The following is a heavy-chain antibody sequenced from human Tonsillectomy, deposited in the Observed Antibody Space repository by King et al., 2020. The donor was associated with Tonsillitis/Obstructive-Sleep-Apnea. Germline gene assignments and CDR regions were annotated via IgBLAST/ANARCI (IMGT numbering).Heavy chain of an antibody. J-gene: IGHJ4*02. CDR1: GFTFSDYY. CDR2: ISSSSSTI. Sequence: VQLVESGGGLVKPGESLRLSCAASGFTFSDYYMSWFRQAPGKGLEWVSYISSSSSTIYYADSVKGRFTISRDNAMNSLYLQMNSLRAEDTAVYYCASPKYYYDSDGYYFDYWGQGTLVTVSS. D-gene: IGHD3-22*01. CDR3: ASPKYYYDSDGYYFDY. V-gene: IGHV3-11*01.